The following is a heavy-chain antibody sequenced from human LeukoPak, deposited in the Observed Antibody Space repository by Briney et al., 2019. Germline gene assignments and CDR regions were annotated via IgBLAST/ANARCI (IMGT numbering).Heavy chain of an antibody. J-gene: IGHJ6*02. CDR1: GFSFDDYA. CDR3: AKGEGSGIHYYSMDV. CDR2: ISWNVNSL. V-gene: IGHV3-9*01. D-gene: IGHD3-10*01. Sequence: GRSLRIPCAASGFSFDDYAMHRVRQAPGQGLEWVSAISWNVNSLVYADSVKGRFTIARDNAKNSLYLQMNSLRAEDTALYYCAKGEGSGIHYYSMDVWGQGTTVTVSS.